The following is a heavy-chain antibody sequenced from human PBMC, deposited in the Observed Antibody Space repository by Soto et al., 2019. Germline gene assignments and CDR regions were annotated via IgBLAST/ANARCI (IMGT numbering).Heavy chain of an antibody. V-gene: IGHV4-59*05. J-gene: IGHJ5*02. CDR3: ATQEVGGTYVYTFDP. CDR1: GGSLSNNY. CDR2: IYYSGST. D-gene: IGHD1-26*01. Sequence: PSETLSLTCTVSGGSLSNNYWSWIRQPPGKGLEWIGSIYYSGSTYYNPSLKSRVTISVDTSKNQFSLKLSSVTAADTAVYYCATQEVGGTYVYTFDPWGQGTLVTVSS.